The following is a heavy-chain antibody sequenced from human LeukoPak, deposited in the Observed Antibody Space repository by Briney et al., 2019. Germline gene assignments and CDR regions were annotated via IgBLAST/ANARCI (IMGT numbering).Heavy chain of an antibody. D-gene: IGHD3-22*01. V-gene: IGHV1-69*13. CDR3: ARDRGYYYDSSGLFDY. CDR1: GGTFSSYA. J-gene: IGHJ4*02. CDR2: NIPIFGTA. Sequence: SVKVSCKASGGTFSSYAISWVRQAPGQGLEWMGGNIPIFGTANYTQKFQGRVTITADESTSTAYMELSSLRSEDTAVYYCARDRGYYYDSSGLFDYWGQGTLVTVSS.